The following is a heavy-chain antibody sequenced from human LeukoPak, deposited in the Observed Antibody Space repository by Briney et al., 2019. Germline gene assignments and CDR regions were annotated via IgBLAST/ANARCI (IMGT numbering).Heavy chain of an antibody. Sequence: SETLSLTCTVSGGSISSYYWSWIRQPPGKGLEWIGYINYSGSTNYNPSLKSRVTISVDTSKNQFSLKLSSVTAADTAVYYCASGPRGRGDAFDIWGQGTMVTVSS. V-gene: IGHV4-59*01. CDR2: INYSGST. D-gene: IGHD3-10*01. J-gene: IGHJ3*02. CDR3: ASGPRGRGDAFDI. CDR1: GGSISSYY.